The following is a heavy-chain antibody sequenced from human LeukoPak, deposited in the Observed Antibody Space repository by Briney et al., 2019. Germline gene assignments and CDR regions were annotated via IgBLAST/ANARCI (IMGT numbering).Heavy chain of an antibody. V-gene: IGHV3-7*01. CDR3: ARDLGKIGGNSSPFDY. CDR2: IKQDGNEK. D-gene: IGHD4-23*01. CDR1: GFTFSSYW. J-gene: IGHJ4*02. Sequence: GGSLRLSCAASGFTFSSYWMSWVRQAPGKGLEWVANIKQDGNEKYYLNSVRGRFTISRDNAKNSLYLQMNSLRAEDTAVYYCARDLGKIGGNSSPFDYWGQRTLVTVSS.